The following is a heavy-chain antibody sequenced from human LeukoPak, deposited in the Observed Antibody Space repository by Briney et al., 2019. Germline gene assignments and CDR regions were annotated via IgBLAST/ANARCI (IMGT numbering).Heavy chain of an antibody. D-gene: IGHD3-3*01. CDR1: GFTFSTYA. CDR2: ISGSSSGSTSII. V-gene: IGHV3-48*04. CDR3: ARDFWSGYYTEA. J-gene: IGHJ5*02. Sequence: PGGSLRLSCEFSGFTFSTYAMNWVRQAPGKGLEWISYISGSSSGSTSIIRYADSVKGRFTISRDNAKNSLHLQMDSLSAEDTAVYYCARDFWSGYYTEAWGQGALVIVSS.